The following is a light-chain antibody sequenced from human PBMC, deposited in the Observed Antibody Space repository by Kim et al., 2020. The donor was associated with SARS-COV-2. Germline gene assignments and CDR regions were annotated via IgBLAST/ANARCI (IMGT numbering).Light chain of an antibody. CDR2: YDS. CDR1: GIGGKS. J-gene: IGLJ2*01. V-gene: IGLV3-21*04. CDR3: QVWGSSSDHRVV. Sequence: PGKPARVSCGENGIGGKSVPCYQQSLGQAPVLVMYYDSDRPSGIPERFSGSNAGNTATLTISRVEAGDEADYYCQVWGSSSDHRVVFGGGTQLTVL.